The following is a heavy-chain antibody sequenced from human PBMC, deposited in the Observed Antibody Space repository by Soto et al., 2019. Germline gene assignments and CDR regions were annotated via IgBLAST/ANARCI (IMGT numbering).Heavy chain of an antibody. J-gene: IGHJ6*02. V-gene: IGHV3-48*02. CDR3: ARIKLFDFFFINVDVYDMDV. Sequence: EVQLVESGGGLVQPGGSLRLSCAASGFTLSNYAVNWVRQAPGKGLEWVSYISSDSRYIYHGDSVKGRFTISRDNARNSVYLQINSLRDEDTAVYYCARIKLFDFFFINVDVYDMDVWGQGTPVTVSS. D-gene: IGHD3-9*01. CDR2: ISSDSRYI. CDR1: GFTLSNYA.